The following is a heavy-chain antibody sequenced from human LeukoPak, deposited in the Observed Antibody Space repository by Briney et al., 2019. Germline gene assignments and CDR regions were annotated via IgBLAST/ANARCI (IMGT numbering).Heavy chain of an antibody. V-gene: IGHV3-23*01. CDR2: INYNGDNK. Sequence: GGSLRLSCAASGFTFSIYTMNWVRQAPGKGLEWVSIINYNGDNKYYADSVQGRFTISRDNSKNTVYLQMNSLRAEDTPIYYCAKDGHCPGALCPTQIAVAGYNDNWGQGTLVTVSS. CDR1: GFTFSIYT. J-gene: IGHJ4*02. CDR3: AKDGHCPGALCPTQIAVAGYNDN. D-gene: IGHD6-19*01.